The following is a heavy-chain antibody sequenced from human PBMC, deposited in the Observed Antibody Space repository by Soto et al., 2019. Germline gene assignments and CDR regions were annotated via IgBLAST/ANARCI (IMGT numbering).Heavy chain of an antibody. CDR2: LYDVDGP. V-gene: IGHV3-53*01. D-gene: IGHD1-1*01. Sequence: DVQLVESGGGLMQPGESLRLSCAASGLTVSGKKYVAWVRQAPGKGLEWVSALYDVDGPFYSDSVKGRFTTSSDSSKTTVYLQMNDLRLADTAVYYCATWHEREHAYDVWGQGTTVTVSS. J-gene: IGHJ3*01. CDR3: ATWHEREHAYDV. CDR1: GLTVSGKKY.